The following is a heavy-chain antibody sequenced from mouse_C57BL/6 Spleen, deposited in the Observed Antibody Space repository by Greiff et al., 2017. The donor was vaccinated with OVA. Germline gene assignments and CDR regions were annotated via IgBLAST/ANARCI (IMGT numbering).Heavy chain of an antibody. CDR3: ARDYYGSSSWFAY. CDR1: GYAFSSSW. Sequence: VQLQQSGPELVKPGASVKISCKASGYAFSSSWMNWVKQRPGKGLEWIGRIYPGDGDTNYNGKFKGKATLTADNSSSTAYMQLSSLTSEDSAVYFCARDYYGSSSWFAYWGQGTLVTVSA. V-gene: IGHV1-82*01. D-gene: IGHD1-1*01. J-gene: IGHJ3*01. CDR2: IYPGDGDT.